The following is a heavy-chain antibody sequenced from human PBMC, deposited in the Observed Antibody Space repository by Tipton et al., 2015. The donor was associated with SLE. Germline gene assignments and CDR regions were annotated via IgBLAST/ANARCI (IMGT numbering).Heavy chain of an antibody. D-gene: IGHD3-10*01. CDR3: ASITMVRGVDY. Sequence: TLSLTCTVSGGSISSGTYYWSWIRQPAGKGLEWIGRIYARGSTNENPSLKSRVTISLDTSKNQFSLNLSSVTAADTAVYYCASITMVRGVDYWGQGTLVTVSS. V-gene: IGHV4-61*02. CDR2: IYARGST. J-gene: IGHJ4*02. CDR1: GGSISSGTYY.